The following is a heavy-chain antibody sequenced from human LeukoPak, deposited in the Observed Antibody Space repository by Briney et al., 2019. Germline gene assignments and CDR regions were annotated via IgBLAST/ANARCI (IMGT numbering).Heavy chain of an antibody. J-gene: IGHJ4*02. Sequence: AGGSLRLSCAASGFTFSSYSMNWVRQAPGKGLEWVSSISSSSSYIYYADSVKGRFTISRDNAKNSLYLQMNSLRAEDTAVYYCARDPGGGEGFDYWGQGTLVTVSS. V-gene: IGHV3-21*01. CDR3: ARDPGGGEGFDY. D-gene: IGHD2-21*01. CDR1: GFTFSSYS. CDR2: ISSSSSYI.